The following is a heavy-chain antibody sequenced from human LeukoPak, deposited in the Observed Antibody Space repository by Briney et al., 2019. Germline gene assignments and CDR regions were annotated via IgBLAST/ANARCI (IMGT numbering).Heavy chain of an antibody. V-gene: IGHV3-30*02. Sequence: SGGSLRLSCAASGFTFSSYGMHWVRQAPGKGLEWVAFIRYDGSNKYYADPVKGRFTISRDNSKNTLYLQMNSLRAEDTAVYYCARDLLPAVAGNDAFDIWGQGTMVTVSS. D-gene: IGHD6-19*01. CDR3: ARDLLPAVAGNDAFDI. J-gene: IGHJ3*02. CDR1: GFTFSSYG. CDR2: IRYDGSNK.